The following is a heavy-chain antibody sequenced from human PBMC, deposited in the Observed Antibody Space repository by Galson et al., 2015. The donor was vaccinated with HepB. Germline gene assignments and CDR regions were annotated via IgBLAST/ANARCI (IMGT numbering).Heavy chain of an antibody. Sequence: ETLSLTCTVSGGSISSYYWSWIRQPPGKGLEWIGYIYYSGSTNYNPSLKSRVTISVDTSKNQFSLKLSSVTAADAAVYYCARDMSRDPIHYYDSSGYYYVGNDAFDIWGQGTMVTVSS. CDR1: GGSISSYY. D-gene: IGHD3-22*01. CDR2: IYYSGST. J-gene: IGHJ3*02. CDR3: ARDMSRDPIHYYDSSGYYYVGNDAFDI. V-gene: IGHV4-59*01.